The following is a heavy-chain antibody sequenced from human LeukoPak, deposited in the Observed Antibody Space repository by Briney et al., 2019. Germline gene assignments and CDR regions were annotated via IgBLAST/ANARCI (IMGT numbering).Heavy chain of an antibody. CDR1: GYTFTDYY. V-gene: IGHV1-2*02. CDR3: ADSSGLDAFDI. Sequence: ASVKVSCKASGYTFTDYYIHWVRQAPGQGLEWMGWIHPNSGGTNYAQKFQGTVTMTRDPSIRPAYMELSRLRSGDPAVYYCADSSGLDAFDIWGQETMGTVSS. D-gene: IGHD2-15*01. J-gene: IGHJ3*02. CDR2: IHPNSGGT.